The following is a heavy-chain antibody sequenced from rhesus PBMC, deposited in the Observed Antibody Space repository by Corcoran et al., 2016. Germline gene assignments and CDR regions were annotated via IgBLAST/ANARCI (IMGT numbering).Heavy chain of an antibody. Sequence: EVQLVQSGAEVKKPGASVTISCKASGSTFTDHYLHWVLQASGHGLEWMGGVEPEDGEADDAQKVQDRVTITAEMSTDTAYMELSSLRSEDTAVYYCARGSGSWNPDAFDFWGQGLRVTVSS. D-gene: IGHD6-25*01. CDR3: ARGSGSWNPDAFDF. CDR1: GSTFTDHY. J-gene: IGHJ3*01. CDR2: VEPEDGEA. V-gene: IGHV1-111*02.